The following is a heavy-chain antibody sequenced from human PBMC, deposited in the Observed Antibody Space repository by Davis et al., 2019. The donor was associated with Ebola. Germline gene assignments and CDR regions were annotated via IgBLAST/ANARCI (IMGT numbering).Heavy chain of an antibody. D-gene: IGHD7-27*01. J-gene: IGHJ6*02. CDR1: GFTVSSNY. CDR2: IYSGGST. CDR3: ARVPGVPRPI. V-gene: IGHV3-66*01. Sequence: GESLKISCAASGFTVSSNYMSWVRQAPGKGLEWVSVIYSGGSTYYADSVKGRFTISRDNSKNTLYLQMNSLRAEDTAVYYCARVPGVPRPIWGQGTTVTVSS.